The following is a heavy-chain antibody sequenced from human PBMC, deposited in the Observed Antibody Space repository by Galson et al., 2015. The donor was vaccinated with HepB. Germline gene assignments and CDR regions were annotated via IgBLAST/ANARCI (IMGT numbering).Heavy chain of an antibody. Sequence: SLRLSCAASGFTFGDYAMSWFRQAPGKGLEWVGFIRSKAYGGTTEYAASVKGRFTISRDDSKSIAYLQMNSLKTEDTAVYYCTRDVSDWDDAFDIWGQGTMVPVSS. D-gene: IGHD1-26*01. CDR3: TRDVSDWDDAFDI. CDR2: IRSKAYGGTT. CDR1: GFTFGDYA. V-gene: IGHV3-49*03. J-gene: IGHJ3*02.